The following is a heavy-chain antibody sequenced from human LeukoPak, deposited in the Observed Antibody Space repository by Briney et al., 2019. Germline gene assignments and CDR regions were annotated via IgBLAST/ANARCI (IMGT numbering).Heavy chain of an antibody. V-gene: IGHV5-51*01. D-gene: IGHD6-19*01. J-gene: IGHJ4*02. Sequence: GESLKISCKGSGYSFSDYWIAWVRQMPGKGLEWMGIIYPGDSDTRYSPSFQGQVTISADKSISTAYLQWNSLKASDTAMYFCARQHSGGWYDGSSAYWGQGTLVTVSS. CDR1: GYSFSDYW. CDR2: IYPGDSDT. CDR3: ARQHSGGWYDGSSAY.